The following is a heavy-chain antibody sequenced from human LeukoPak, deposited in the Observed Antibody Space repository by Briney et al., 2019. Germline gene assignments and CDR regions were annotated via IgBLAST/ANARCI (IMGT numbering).Heavy chain of an antibody. V-gene: IGHV3-74*01. Sequence: PGGSLRLSCAASGFTFNTYWMHWVRQAPGRGLVWVSRINFDGSTTDYADSVKGRFTISRDNAKNTLYLQMNSLRAEGTALYYCARDFFVDSWGQGTLVTVSS. CDR1: GFTFNTYW. J-gene: IGHJ4*02. D-gene: IGHD2/OR15-2a*01. CDR2: INFDGSTT. CDR3: ARDFFVDS.